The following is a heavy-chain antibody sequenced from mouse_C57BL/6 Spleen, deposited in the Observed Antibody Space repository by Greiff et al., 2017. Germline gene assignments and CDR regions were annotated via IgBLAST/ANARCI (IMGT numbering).Heavy chain of an antibody. D-gene: IGHD2-3*01. CDR1: GYAFSSYW. CDR3: ARSGDGYYVFDY. V-gene: IGHV1-80*01. J-gene: IGHJ2*01. CDR2: IYPGDGDT. Sequence: VQLQQSGAELVKPGASVKNSCKASGYAFSSYWMNWVKQRPGKGLEWIGQIYPGDGDTNYNGKFKGKATLTADKSSSTAYMQLSSLTSEDSAVYFCARSGDGYYVFDYWGQGTTLTVSS.